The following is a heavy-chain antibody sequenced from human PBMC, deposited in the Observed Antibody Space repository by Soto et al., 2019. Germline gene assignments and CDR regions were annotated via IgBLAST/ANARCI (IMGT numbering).Heavy chain of an antibody. J-gene: IGHJ2*01. Sequence: EVQLVESRGGLVQPGGSLRLSCAASGFTFSTYWMHWVRQVPGKGLLWVSRINSDATTTTYADSVQGRFTISRDNAKDTLFLQMDSLRVEDTALYYCARVTYGVNIYFDLWGRGTLVTVSS. CDR1: GFTFSTYW. CDR2: INSDATTT. D-gene: IGHD4-17*01. CDR3: ARVTYGVNIYFDL. V-gene: IGHV3-74*01.